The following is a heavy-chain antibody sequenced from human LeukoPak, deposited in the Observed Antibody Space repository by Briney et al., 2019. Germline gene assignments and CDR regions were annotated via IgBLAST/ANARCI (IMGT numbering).Heavy chain of an antibody. CDR3: ARGGYYGSGNDFRFDP. CDR2: IHYTGST. Sequence: SQTLSLTCTVSGGSISSGGYHWSWVRQPAGRGLECIGYIHYTGSTNYNPSLKSRVTISVDTSKNQFSLKLSSVTAADTAIYYCARGGYYGSGNDFRFDPWGQGTLVTVSS. J-gene: IGHJ5*02. CDR1: GGSISSGGYH. V-gene: IGHV4-61*10. D-gene: IGHD3-10*01.